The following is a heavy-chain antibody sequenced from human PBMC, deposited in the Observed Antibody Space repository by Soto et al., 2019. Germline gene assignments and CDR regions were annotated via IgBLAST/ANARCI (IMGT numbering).Heavy chain of an antibody. V-gene: IGHV4-59*01. D-gene: IGHD3-22*01. CDR3: ARGTYYYDSSDDDAFDI. Sequence: PSETLSLTCTVSGGSISSYYWSWIRQPPGKGLEWIGYIYYSGSTNYNPSLKSRVTISVDTSKNQFSLKLSSVTAADTAVYYCARGTYYYDSSDDDAFDIWGQGTMVTVSS. CDR1: GGSISSYY. CDR2: IYYSGST. J-gene: IGHJ3*02.